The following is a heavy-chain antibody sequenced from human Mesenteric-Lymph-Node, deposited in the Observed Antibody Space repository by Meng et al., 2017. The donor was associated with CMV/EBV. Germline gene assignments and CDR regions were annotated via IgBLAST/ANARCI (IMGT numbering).Heavy chain of an antibody. CDR1: GGSVSGSRNY. CDR2: IFYTGST. CDR3: ARLNVLGGGYYYYGMDV. D-gene: IGHD3-16*01. Sequence: SETLSLTCTVSGGSVSGSRNYWGWIRQPPGKGLEWIGSIFYTGSTYYNPSLKSRVTISVDTSKNQFSLKLSSVTAADTAVYYCARLNVLGGGYYYYGMDVWGQGTTVTVSS. J-gene: IGHJ6*02. V-gene: IGHV4-39*07.